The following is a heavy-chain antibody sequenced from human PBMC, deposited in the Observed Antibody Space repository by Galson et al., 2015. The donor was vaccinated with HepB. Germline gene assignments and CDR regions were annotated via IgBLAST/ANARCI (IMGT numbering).Heavy chain of an antibody. CDR1: GFTFRTYA. D-gene: IGHD2-21*01. CDR3: ARGETRLQGAFDL. Sequence: SLRLSCAASGFTFRTYAMHWVRQAPGRGLEYVSGISVYGGTTYYASSVKGRFITSRENSKNTLYLQMGSLRVEDMAVYFCARGETRLQGAFDLWGLGTMVTVSS. J-gene: IGHJ3*01. V-gene: IGHV3-64*01. CDR2: ISVYGGTT.